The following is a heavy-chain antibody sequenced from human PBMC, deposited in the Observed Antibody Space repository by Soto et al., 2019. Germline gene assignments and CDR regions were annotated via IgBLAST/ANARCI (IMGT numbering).Heavy chain of an antibody. Sequence: GASVKVSCKASGYTFTTYYIHWVRQAPGQGLEWMGLINPGGGGTSYAQKLHGRVTVTRDTSTSTVYMELSSLRSEDTAVYYCARGLAVAYSPALLWGQGTLVTVSS. CDR2: INPGGGGT. V-gene: IGHV1-46*01. D-gene: IGHD6-19*01. J-gene: IGHJ4*02. CDR3: ARGLAVAYSPALL. CDR1: GYTFTTYY.